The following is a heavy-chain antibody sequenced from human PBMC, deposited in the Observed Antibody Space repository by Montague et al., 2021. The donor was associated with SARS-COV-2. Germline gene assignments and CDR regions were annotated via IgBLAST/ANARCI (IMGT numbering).Heavy chain of an antibody. CDR3: ARAERESCGDGNCYQYFFNY. V-gene: IGHV6-1*01. CDR1: GDSVSTNSGT. Sequence: CAISGDSVSTNSGTWNWVRLSPSRGLEWLGRTYYRSEWYSDYSVSVKSRISINPDTSKNQFSLQLNSVTPEDTAVYYCARAERESCGDGNCYQYFFNYWGRGTLVTVSP. J-gene: IGHJ4*02. CDR2: TYYRSEWYS. D-gene: IGHD2-15*01.